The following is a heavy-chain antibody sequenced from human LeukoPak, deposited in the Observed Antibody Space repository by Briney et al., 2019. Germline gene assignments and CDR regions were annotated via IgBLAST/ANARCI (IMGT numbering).Heavy chain of an antibody. CDR1: GYTFTSYD. J-gene: IGHJ3*02. CDR3: ARVKEDAFDI. Sequence: ASVRVSCKASGYTFTSYDINWVRQATGQGLEYMRWMHPNSGDTGYAQKFQGRVTMTRNTSISTAYMELRSLRSEDTAVYYCARVKEDAFDIWGQGTMVTVSS. CDR2: MHPNSGDT. V-gene: IGHV1-8*01.